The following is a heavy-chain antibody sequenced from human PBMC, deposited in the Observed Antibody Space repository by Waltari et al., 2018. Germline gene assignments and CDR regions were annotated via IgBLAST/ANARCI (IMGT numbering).Heavy chain of an antibody. CDR1: SA. Sequence: SAMQWVRQARGQRLEWIGWIVVGSGNTNYAQKFQERVTITRDMSTSTAYMELSSLRSEDTAVYYCAADPGAGSLIVGATGGYPLTLAGMDVWGQGTTVTVSS. V-gene: IGHV1-58*02. CDR2: IVVGSGNT. D-gene: IGHD1-26*01. J-gene: IGHJ6*02. CDR3: AADPGAGSLIVGATGGYPLTLAGMDV.